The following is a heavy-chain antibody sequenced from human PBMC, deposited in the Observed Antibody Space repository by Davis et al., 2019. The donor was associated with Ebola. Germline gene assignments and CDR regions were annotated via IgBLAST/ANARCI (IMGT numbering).Heavy chain of an antibody. CDR1: GGTFSSYA. V-gene: IGHV1-69*04. CDR3: ARDLHSYESVFRLMGY. J-gene: IGHJ4*02. Sequence: AASVKVSCKASGGTFSSYAISWVRQAPGQGLEWMGRIIPILGIANYAQKFQGRVTITADKSTSTAYMELSSLRSEDTAVYYCARDLHSYESVFRLMGYWGQGTLVTVSS. D-gene: IGHD5-18*01. CDR2: IIPILGIA.